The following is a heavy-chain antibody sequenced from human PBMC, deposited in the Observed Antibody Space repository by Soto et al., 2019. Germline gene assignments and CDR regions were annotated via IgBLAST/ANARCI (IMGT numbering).Heavy chain of an antibody. V-gene: IGHV1-3*01. CDR1: GYTFTSYA. D-gene: IGHD3-3*01. Sequence: ASVKVSCKASGYTFTSYAMLWVRQAPGQRLEWMGWINAGNGNTKYSQKFQGRVTITRDTSASTAYMELSSLRSEDTAVYYCARVSADFWSGYPHFDYWGQGTLVTVSS. CDR3: ARVSADFWSGYPHFDY. CDR2: INAGNGNT. J-gene: IGHJ4*02.